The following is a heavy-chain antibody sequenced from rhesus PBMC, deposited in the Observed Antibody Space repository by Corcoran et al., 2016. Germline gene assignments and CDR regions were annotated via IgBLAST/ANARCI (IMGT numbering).Heavy chain of an antibody. V-gene: IGHV4S12*01. Sequence: QVQLQESGPGVVKPSATLSLTCAVSGGSISSGSYYWSWLPHPPGKGLAWIGGIYSKSESTNYNHSRKSRVTISKDTSKNQLSRKLRSGTAADTAVYYCARELVVTTSVFVDYWGQGVLVTVSS. CDR1: GGSISSGSYY. CDR2: IYSKSEST. D-gene: IGHD2-39*02. J-gene: IGHJ4*01. CDR3: ARELVVTTSVFVDY.